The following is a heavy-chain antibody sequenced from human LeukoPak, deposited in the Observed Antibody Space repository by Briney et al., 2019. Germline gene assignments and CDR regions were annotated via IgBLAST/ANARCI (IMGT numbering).Heavy chain of an antibody. CDR3: AKDTRYSSSWGCFDY. Sequence: GGSLRLSCEASGFIFSSYWMSWVRQAPGKGLEWVSAISGSGGSTYYADSVKGRFTISRDNSKNTLYLQMNSLRAEDTAVYYCAKDTRYSSSWGCFDYWGQGTLVTVSS. V-gene: IGHV3-23*01. CDR2: ISGSGGST. CDR1: GFIFSSYW. D-gene: IGHD6-13*01. J-gene: IGHJ4*02.